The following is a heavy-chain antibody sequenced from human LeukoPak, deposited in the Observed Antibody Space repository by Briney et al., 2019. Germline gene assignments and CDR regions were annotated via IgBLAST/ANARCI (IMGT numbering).Heavy chain of an antibody. CDR3: ARSALDTSGSYYNPQPFDY. J-gene: IGHJ4*02. Sequence: SQTLSLTCAISGDSVSSNSASWNWIRQSPSRGLEWLGRTYYRSKWYNDYAVSVKSRISINPDTSKNQFYLQLNSVTPDDTAVYYCARSALDTSGSYYNPQPFDYWGQGTLVTVSA. D-gene: IGHD3-10*01. V-gene: IGHV6-1*01. CDR1: GDSVSSNSAS. CDR2: TYYRSKWYN.